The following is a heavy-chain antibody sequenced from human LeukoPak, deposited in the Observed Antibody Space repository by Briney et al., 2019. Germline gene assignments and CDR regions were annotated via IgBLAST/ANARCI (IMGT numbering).Heavy chain of an antibody. V-gene: IGHV1-69*05. CDR2: IIPIFGTA. D-gene: IGHD1-26*01. J-gene: IGHJ5*02. CDR3: AKARVGASNWFDP. Sequence: SVKVSCKASGGTFSSYAISWVRQAPGQGLEWMGGIIPIFGTANYAQKFQGRVTITTDESTSTAYMELSSLRSEDTAVYYCAKARVGASNWFDPWGQGTLVTVSS. CDR1: GGTFSSYA.